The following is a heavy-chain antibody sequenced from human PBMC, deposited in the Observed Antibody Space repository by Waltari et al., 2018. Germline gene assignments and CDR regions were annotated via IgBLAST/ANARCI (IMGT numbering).Heavy chain of an antibody. D-gene: IGHD3-10*01. Sequence: QVQLVQSGAEVKKPGASVKVSCKASGYPFTGHYMHWVRPAPGQGLEWMGWINPNSGGTNYAQKFQGRVTMTRDTSISTAYMELSRLRSDDTAVYYCASLNGLYGSEIDYWGQGTLVTVSS. V-gene: IGHV1-2*02. CDR1: GYPFTGHY. J-gene: IGHJ4*02. CDR3: ASLNGLYGSEIDY. CDR2: INPNSGGT.